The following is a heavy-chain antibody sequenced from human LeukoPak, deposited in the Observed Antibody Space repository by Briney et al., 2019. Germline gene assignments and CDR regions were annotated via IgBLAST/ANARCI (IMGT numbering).Heavy chain of an antibody. CDR1: GYTFTSYG. CDR3: ARVRWSYYDFWSGYYTGDWLDP. D-gene: IGHD3-3*01. J-gene: IGHJ5*02. Sequence: ASVKVSCKASGYTFTSYGISWVRQAPGQGLEWMGWISAYNGNTNYAQKLQGRVTMTTDTSTSTAYMELRSLRSDYTAVYYCARVRWSYYDFWSGYYTGDWLDPWGQGTLVTVSS. CDR2: ISAYNGNT. V-gene: IGHV1-18*01.